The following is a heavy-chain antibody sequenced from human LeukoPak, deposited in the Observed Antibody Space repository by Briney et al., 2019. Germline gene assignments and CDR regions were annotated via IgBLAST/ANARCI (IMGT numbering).Heavy chain of an antibody. Sequence: GESLRLSCAASGFTFSSYAMSWVRQAPGKGLEWVSAISGSCGSTYYADSVKGRFTISRDNSKNTLYLQMNSLRAEDTAVYYCAKDVVDTAMDPMLDYWGQGTLVTVSS. CDR2: ISGSCGST. V-gene: IGHV3-23*01. D-gene: IGHD5-18*01. CDR1: GFTFSSYA. J-gene: IGHJ4*02. CDR3: AKDVVDTAMDPMLDY.